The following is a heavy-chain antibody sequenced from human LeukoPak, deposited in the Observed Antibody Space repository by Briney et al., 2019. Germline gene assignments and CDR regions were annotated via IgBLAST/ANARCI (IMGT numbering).Heavy chain of an antibody. CDR2: IIHSGNT. V-gene: IGHV4-34*01. J-gene: IGHJ4*02. CDR3: ARGGNYYDSSGYYWFG. Sequence: SETLSLTCAVCGGSFSGYYWSWIRQPPGKGLEWVGEIIHSGNTNYNPSLKSRVTISVDTSKNQFSLKLSSVTAADTAVYYCARGGNYYDSSGYYWFGWGQGTLVTVSS. CDR1: GGSFSGYY. D-gene: IGHD3-22*01.